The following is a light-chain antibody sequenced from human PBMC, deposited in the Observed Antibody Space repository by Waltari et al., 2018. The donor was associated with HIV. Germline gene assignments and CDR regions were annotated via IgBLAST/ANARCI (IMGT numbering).Light chain of an antibody. CDR3: QQYYSTPPT. J-gene: IGKJ2*01. CDR1: QNLFYSSNNKNY. Sequence: DIVMTQSPDSLAVSLGGRTTINCKSSQNLFYSSNNKNYLAWYQHKPGQPPKLLFYWASNRESGVPDRFSGSGSGTNFTLTISSLQADDVAVYFCQQYYSTPPTFGQGTKLEI. CDR2: WAS. V-gene: IGKV4-1*01.